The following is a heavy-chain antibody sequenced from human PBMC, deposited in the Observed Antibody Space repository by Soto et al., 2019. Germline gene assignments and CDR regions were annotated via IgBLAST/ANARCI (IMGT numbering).Heavy chain of an antibody. CDR2: IIPIFGTA. CDR1: GGTFSSYA. CDR3: ARNYYGSGSYGERRYYYYGMDV. V-gene: IGHV1-69*01. J-gene: IGHJ6*02. Sequence: QVQLVQSGAEVKKPGSSVKVSCKASGGTFSSYAISWVRQAPGQGLEWMGGIIPIFGTANYAQKFQGRVTITADESTSIAYMELSSLRSEDTAVYYCARNYYGSGSYGERRYYYYGMDVWGQGTTVTVSS. D-gene: IGHD3-10*01.